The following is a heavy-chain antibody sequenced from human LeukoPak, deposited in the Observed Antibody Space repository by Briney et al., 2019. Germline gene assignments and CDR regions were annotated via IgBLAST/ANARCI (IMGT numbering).Heavy chain of an antibody. CDR1: GGSISSYY. Sequence: PSETLSLTCTVSGGSISSYYWSWIRQPPGKGLEWIGYTYYSGSTNYNPSLKSRVTISVDTSKNQFSLKLSSVTAADTAVYYCARGPYYYMDVWGKGTTVTVSS. V-gene: IGHV4-59*01. J-gene: IGHJ6*03. CDR3: ARGPYYYMDV. CDR2: TYYSGST.